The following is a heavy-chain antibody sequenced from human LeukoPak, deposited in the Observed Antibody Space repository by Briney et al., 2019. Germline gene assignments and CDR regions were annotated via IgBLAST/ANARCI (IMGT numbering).Heavy chain of an antibody. V-gene: IGHV1-46*01. J-gene: IGHJ4*02. CDR1: GYTFTSYY. CDR2: INPSGGST. CDR3: AKEVFGRGYYYDSSGYYSGGYFDY. Sequence: GASVKVSCKASGYTFTSYYMHWVRQAPGQGLEWMGIINPSGGSTSYAQKFQGRVTMTRDTSTSTVYMELSSLRSEDTAVYYCAKEVFGRGYYYDSSGYYSGGYFDYWGQGTLVTVSS. D-gene: IGHD3-22*01.